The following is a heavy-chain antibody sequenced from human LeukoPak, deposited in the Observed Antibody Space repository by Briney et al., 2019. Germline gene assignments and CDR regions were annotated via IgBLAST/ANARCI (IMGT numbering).Heavy chain of an antibody. V-gene: IGHV3-21*01. J-gene: IGHJ4*02. CDR3: ARDKEYYDSSGFYDY. D-gene: IGHD3-22*01. CDR1: GFTFSSYS. CDR2: ISSSSGYI. Sequence: GGSLRLSCAASGFTFSSYSMNWVRQAPGKGVEWVSSISSSSGYIYYADSVKGRFTISRDNAKNSLYLQMNSLRAEDTAVYYCARDKEYYDSSGFYDYWGQGTLVTVSS.